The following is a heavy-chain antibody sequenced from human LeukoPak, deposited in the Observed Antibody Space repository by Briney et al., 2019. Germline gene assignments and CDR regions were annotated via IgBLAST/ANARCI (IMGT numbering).Heavy chain of an antibody. Sequence: SVKVSCKASGGTFSSYAISWVRQAPGQGLEWMGRIIPIFGTANYAQKFQGRVTITTDESTSTAYMELSSLRSEVTAVYCCASGGYCSSTSCYYYFDYWGQGTLVTVSS. J-gene: IGHJ4*02. V-gene: IGHV1-69*05. D-gene: IGHD2-2*01. CDR3: ASGGYCSSTSCYYYFDY. CDR1: GGTFSSYA. CDR2: IIPIFGTA.